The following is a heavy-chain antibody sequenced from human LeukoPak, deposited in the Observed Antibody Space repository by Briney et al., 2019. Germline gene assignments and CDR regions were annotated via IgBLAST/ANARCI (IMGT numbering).Heavy chain of an antibody. CDR1: GSTVSSNY. J-gene: IGHJ4*02. V-gene: IGHV3-66*02. CDR3: ARESRYYYDSSGYSPGFDY. CDR2: IYSGGST. D-gene: IGHD3-22*01. Sequence: GGSLRLSCAGSGSTVSSNYMSWVRQAPGKGLEWVSVIYSGGSTYYADSVKGRFTISRDNSKNTLYLQMNSLRAEDTAVYYCARESRYYYDSSGYSPGFDYWGQGTLVTVSS.